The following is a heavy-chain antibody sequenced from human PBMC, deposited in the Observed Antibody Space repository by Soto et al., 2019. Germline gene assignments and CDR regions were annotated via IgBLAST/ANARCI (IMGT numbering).Heavy chain of an antibody. D-gene: IGHD1-7*01. Sequence: QVQLQQWGAGLLKPSETLSLTCAVSGGSFSGYYWSWIRQPPGKGLEGIGEMNDSGNTKYNASLGSRVAITVDTSMAHFSLTLTSVTAADTAVYYCATPRWNYIYWGQGTLVAVSS. CDR1: GGSFSGYY. CDR2: MNDSGNT. J-gene: IGHJ4*02. CDR3: ATPRWNYIY. V-gene: IGHV4-34*01.